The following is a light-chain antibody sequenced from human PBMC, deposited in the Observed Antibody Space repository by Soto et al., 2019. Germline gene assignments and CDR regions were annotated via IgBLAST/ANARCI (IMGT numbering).Light chain of an antibody. CDR1: QSVSSN. Sequence: EILMTQSPATVSVSPGERATLSCRASQSVSSNLAWYQQKPGQAPSLLFYGASTRATGIPARFSGSGSGTKFTLTIGSLQSEDFAFYYCQQYNKWPRTFGQGTKVDIK. J-gene: IGKJ1*01. CDR2: GAS. CDR3: QQYNKWPRT. V-gene: IGKV3-15*01.